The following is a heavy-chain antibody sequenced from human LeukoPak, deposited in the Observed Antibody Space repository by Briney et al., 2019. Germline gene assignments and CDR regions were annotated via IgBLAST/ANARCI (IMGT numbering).Heavy chain of an antibody. J-gene: IGHJ4*02. V-gene: IGHV3-48*01. D-gene: IGHD4-17*01. CDR1: GFTFNIYS. CDR3: ARGSYGDYYFDY. Sequence: GGSLRLSCAASGFTFNIYSMNWVRRAPGKGLEWVSYISSSSTTIYYADSVKGRFTISRDNAKNSLYLQMNSLRAEDTAVYYCARGSYGDYYFDYWGQGTLVTVSS. CDR2: ISSSSTTI.